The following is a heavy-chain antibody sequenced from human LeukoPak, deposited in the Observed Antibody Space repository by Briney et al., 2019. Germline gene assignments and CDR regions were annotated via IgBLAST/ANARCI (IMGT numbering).Heavy chain of an antibody. CDR3: ARDPNIGFDY. D-gene: IGHD5-12*01. V-gene: IGHV3-7*03. CDR2: IKKVGSEK. J-gene: IGHJ4*02. Sequence: GGSLRLSCAASGFTFSSYWMSWVRQAPGKGLEWVATIKKVGSEKYYVDSVKGRFTISRDNAKNSLYLQMNSLRAEDTAVYYCARDPNIGFDYWGQGTLVTVSS. CDR1: GFTFSSYW.